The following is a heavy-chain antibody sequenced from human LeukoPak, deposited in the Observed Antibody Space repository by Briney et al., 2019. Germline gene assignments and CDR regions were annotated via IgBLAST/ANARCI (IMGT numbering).Heavy chain of an antibody. J-gene: IGHJ5*02. CDR1: GYTFTSYD. CDR2: MNPNSGNT. Sequence: GASVKVTCKSSGYTFTSYDINWVRQATGKGLEWMGWMNPNSGNTGYAQKFQGRVTMTRNTSISTAYMELSSLRSEDTAVYYCARTSCATYNWFDPWGQGTLVTVSS. D-gene: IGHD2-15*01. CDR3: ARTSCATYNWFDP. V-gene: IGHV1-8*01.